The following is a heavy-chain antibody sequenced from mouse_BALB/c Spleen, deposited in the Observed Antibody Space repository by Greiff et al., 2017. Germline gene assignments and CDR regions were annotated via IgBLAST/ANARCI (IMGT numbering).Heavy chain of an antibody. V-gene: IGHV1S137*01. CDR3: ARSAGDYDEGFAY. J-gene: IGHJ3*01. Sequence: VQLQQSGAELVRPGVSVKISCKGSGYTFTDYAMHWVKQSHAKSLEWIGVISTYYGDASYNQKFKGKATMTVDKSSSTAYMELARLTSKDSAIYYCARSAGDYDEGFAYWGQGTLVTVSA. CDR2: ISTYYGDA. D-gene: IGHD2-4*01. CDR1: GYTFTDYA.